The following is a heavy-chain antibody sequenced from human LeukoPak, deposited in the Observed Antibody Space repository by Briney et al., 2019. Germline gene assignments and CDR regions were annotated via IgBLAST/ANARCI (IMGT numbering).Heavy chain of an antibody. J-gene: IGHJ4*02. D-gene: IGHD1-26*01. CDR1: GYTFTNYG. CDR3: ARLSGSYYIFDY. CDR2: ITTYNGYT. V-gene: IGHV1-18*01. Sequence: ASVKVSCKSSGYTFTNYGISWMRQAPGQGLEWMGWITTYNGYTNYAQKFQGRVTMTTDTSTSTAYMELRSLRSDDAAVYYCARLSGSYYIFDYWGQGTLVTVSS.